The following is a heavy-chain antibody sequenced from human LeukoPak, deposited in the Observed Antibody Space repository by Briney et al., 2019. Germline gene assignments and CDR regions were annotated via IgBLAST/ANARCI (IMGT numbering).Heavy chain of an antibody. V-gene: IGHV4-59*08. D-gene: IGHD3-3*01. Sequence: KASETLSLTCTVSGGSISSYYWSWIRQPPGKGLEWIGYIYYSGSTNYSPSLKSRVTISVDTSKNQFSLKLSSVTAADTAVYYCARHVNYDFWSGYYNSPYFDYWGQGTLVTVSS. CDR2: IYYSGST. CDR3: ARHVNYDFWSGYYNSPYFDY. CDR1: GGSISSYY. J-gene: IGHJ4*02.